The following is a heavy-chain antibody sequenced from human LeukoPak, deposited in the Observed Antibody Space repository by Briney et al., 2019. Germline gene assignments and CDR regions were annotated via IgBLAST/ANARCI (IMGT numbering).Heavy chain of an antibody. CDR1: GGSFSGYY. J-gene: IGHJ4*02. Sequence: SETLSLTCAVYGGSFSGYYWSWIRQPPGKGLEWIGEINHSGSTNYNPSLKSRVTISVDTSKNQFSLKLSSVTAADTAVYYCARGPRITILGVVIGEDFDYWGQGTLVTVSS. V-gene: IGHV4-34*01. D-gene: IGHD3-3*01. CDR3: ARGPRITILGVVIGEDFDY. CDR2: INHSGST.